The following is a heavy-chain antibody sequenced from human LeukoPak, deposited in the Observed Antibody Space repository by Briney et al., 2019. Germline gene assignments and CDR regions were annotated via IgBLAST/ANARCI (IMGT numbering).Heavy chain of an antibody. Sequence: PSETLSLTCTVSGGSISSYYWSWIRQPPGKGLEWIGYIYYSGSTNYNPSLKSRVIISVDTSKNQFSLKLSSVTAADTAVYYCARSLEWLYDYWGQGTLVTVSS. CDR1: GGSISSYY. J-gene: IGHJ4*02. V-gene: IGHV4-59*01. D-gene: IGHD3-3*01. CDR2: IYYSGST. CDR3: ARSLEWLYDY.